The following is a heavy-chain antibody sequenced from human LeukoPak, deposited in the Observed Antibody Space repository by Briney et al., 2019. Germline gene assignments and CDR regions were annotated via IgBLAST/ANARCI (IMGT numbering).Heavy chain of an antibody. CDR2: VYYSGST. Sequence: SETLSLTCTVSGGSISRHYWSWIRQPPGKGLEWIGYVYYSGSTNYNPSLKSRVTISVDTSKNQFSLKLSSVTAADTAVYYCARGRIQLWPINAFDIWGQGTMVTVSS. CDR3: ARGRIQLWPINAFDI. V-gene: IGHV4-59*11. J-gene: IGHJ3*02. D-gene: IGHD5-18*01. CDR1: GGSISRHY.